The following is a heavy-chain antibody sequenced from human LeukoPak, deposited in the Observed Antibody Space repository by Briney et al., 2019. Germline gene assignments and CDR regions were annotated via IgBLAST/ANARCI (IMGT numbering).Heavy chain of an antibody. J-gene: IGHJ3*02. CDR3: ARDSSTTVTGAFDT. CDR1: GFTFSRYG. Sequence: PGGSLRLSCGASGFTFSRYGMHWVRQAPGKGLEWVAIIWYDGSNKYYADSVKGRFTISRDNSKNTLYLQMNSLRAEDTAVYYCARDSSTTVTGAFDTWGQGTMVTVSS. D-gene: IGHD4-17*01. V-gene: IGHV3-33*01. CDR2: IWYDGSNK.